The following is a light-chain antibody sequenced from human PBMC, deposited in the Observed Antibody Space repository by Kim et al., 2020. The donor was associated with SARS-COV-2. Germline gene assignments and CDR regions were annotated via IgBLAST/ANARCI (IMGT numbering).Light chain of an antibody. CDR1: HNLGNY. CDR3: LQHYNWPLT. V-gene: IGKV3-11*01. J-gene: IGKJ4*01. Sequence: LSPRESPPLACPASHNLGNYLARYQQTPRHAPGLLIEDATTTAAFSPSRFSGGGSGPDFTLTINNLEPDDFAVYYCLQHYNWPLTFGGGTKVDIK. CDR2: DAT.